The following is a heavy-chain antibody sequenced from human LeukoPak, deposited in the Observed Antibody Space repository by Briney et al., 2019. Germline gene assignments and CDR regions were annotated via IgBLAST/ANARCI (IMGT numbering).Heavy chain of an antibody. CDR1: GFTFSSYA. CDR2: ISSSSSYI. J-gene: IGHJ6*03. D-gene: IGHD1-26*01. CDR3: ARDMSRSGSYLTRPYYYYMDV. Sequence: PGGSLRLSCAASGFTFSSYAMSWVRQAPGKGLEWVSSISSSSSYIYYADSVKGRFTISRDNAKNSLYLQMNSLRAEDTAVYYCARDMSRSGSYLTRPYYYYMDVWGKGTTVTVSS. V-gene: IGHV3-21*01.